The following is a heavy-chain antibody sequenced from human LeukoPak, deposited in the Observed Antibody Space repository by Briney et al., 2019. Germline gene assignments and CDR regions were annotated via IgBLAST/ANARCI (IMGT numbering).Heavy chain of an antibody. CDR3: ARAVGSGSFQTYYYMDV. Sequence: SETLSLTCTFSGGSISSYYWSWIRQPAGKGLEWIGRIYTSGSTNYNPSLKSRVTMSVDTSKNQFSLKLSSVTAADTAVYYCARAVGSGSFQTYYYMDVWGKGTTVTISS. V-gene: IGHV4-4*07. D-gene: IGHD3-10*01. J-gene: IGHJ6*03. CDR1: GGSISSYY. CDR2: IYTSGST.